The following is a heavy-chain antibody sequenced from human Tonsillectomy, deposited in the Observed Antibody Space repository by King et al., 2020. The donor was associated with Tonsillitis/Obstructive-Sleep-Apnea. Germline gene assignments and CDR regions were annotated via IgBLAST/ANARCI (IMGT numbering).Heavy chain of an antibody. CDR3: AREGLVVVPATDAFDI. D-gene: IGHD2-2*01. Sequence: VQLQQWGAGLLKPSETLSLTCAVYGGSFSGYYWSWIRQPPGKGLEWIGEINHSGSTNYNPSLKSRVTISVETAKNQFSLKLSSVTAADTAVYYCAREGLVVVPATDAFDIWGQGTMVTVSS. CDR2: INHSGST. J-gene: IGHJ3*02. V-gene: IGHV4-34*01. CDR1: GGSFSGYY.